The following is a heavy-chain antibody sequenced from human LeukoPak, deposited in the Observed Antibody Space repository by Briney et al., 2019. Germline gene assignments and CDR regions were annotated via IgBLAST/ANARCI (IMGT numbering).Heavy chain of an antibody. CDR1: GYSFTSYW. Sequence: GESLKISCKGSGYSFTSYWIGWVGQMPGKGLEWMGIIYPGDSDTRYSTSFQGQVTISADKSISTAYLQWSSLKASDTAMYYCARRGDTAMAIDYWGQGNPGHRLL. CDR2: IYPGDSDT. D-gene: IGHD5-18*01. J-gene: IGHJ4*02. V-gene: IGHV5-51*01. CDR3: ARRGDTAMAIDY.